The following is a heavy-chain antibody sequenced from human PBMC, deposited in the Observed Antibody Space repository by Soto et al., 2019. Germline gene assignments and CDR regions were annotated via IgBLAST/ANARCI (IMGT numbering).Heavy chain of an antibody. CDR1: GFAFSKYA. Sequence: GGSLRLSCAASGFAFSKYAMSWVRQAPGKGLEWVSTISGSGGSTYDAESVKGRFTISRDNSKNTLFLQMNSLRAEDTAVYYCAKHIVVVTSASASWGQGTPVTVSS. J-gene: IGHJ5*02. D-gene: IGHD2-21*02. V-gene: IGHV3-23*01. CDR3: AKHIVVVTSASAS. CDR2: ISGSGGST.